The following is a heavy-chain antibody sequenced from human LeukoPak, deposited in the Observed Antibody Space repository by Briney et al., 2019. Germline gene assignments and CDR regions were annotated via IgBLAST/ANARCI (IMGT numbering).Heavy chain of an antibody. Sequence: ASVKVSCKASGYTFTSYGISWVRQAPGQGLEWMGWINPHSSGTQYAQKFQGRVTMTRDTSISTAYMELRSLRSDDTAVYYCARGTPRITIFGVVTNYYGMDVWGQGTTVTVSS. CDR2: INPHSSGT. D-gene: IGHD3-3*01. V-gene: IGHV1-2*02. CDR3: ARGTPRITIFGVVTNYYGMDV. J-gene: IGHJ6*02. CDR1: GYTFTSYG.